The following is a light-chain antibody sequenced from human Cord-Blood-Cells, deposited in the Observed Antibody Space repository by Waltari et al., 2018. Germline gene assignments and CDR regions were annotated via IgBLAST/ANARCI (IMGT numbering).Light chain of an antibody. V-gene: IGKV3-20*01. J-gene: IGKJ4*01. Sequence: EIVLTQSPGTLSLSPGERATLPCRASQSVSSSYSAWYKQKPGQAPRLLIYGASSRATGIPDRCSGSGSGTDFTLTISRLEPEDFAVYYCQQYGSSPRTFGGGTKVEIK. CDR2: GAS. CDR3: QQYGSSPRT. CDR1: QSVSSSY.